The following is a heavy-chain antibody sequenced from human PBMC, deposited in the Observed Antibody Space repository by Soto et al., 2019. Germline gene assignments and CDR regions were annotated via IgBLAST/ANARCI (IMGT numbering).Heavy chain of an antibody. J-gene: IGHJ4*02. CDR2: IYYSGST. V-gene: IGHV4-39*01. Sequence: SETLSLTCTVSGGSIITSDHYWGWIRQPPGKGLEWIGSIYYSGSTYYSPSLKSRVTISVDTSKNQFSLRLSSVTATDTAVYYCVRGRDYYGSGSSYLRQHFDYWGQGALVPVSS. D-gene: IGHD3-10*01. CDR3: VRGRDYYGSGSSYLRQHFDY. CDR1: GGSIITSDHY.